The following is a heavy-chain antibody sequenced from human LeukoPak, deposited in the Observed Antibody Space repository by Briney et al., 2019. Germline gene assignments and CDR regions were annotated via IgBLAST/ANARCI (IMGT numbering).Heavy chain of an antibody. Sequence: PSETLSLTCAVYGGSFSGYYWSWIHQPPGKGLEWIGEINHSGSTNYNPSLKSRVTISVDTSKNQFSLKLSSVTAADTAVYYCARFGYYDSSGYYYAIPFYYYYMDVWGKGTTVTVSS. CDR2: INHSGST. D-gene: IGHD3-22*01. CDR3: ARFGYYDSSGYYYAIPFYYYYMDV. V-gene: IGHV4-34*01. J-gene: IGHJ6*03. CDR1: GGSFSGYY.